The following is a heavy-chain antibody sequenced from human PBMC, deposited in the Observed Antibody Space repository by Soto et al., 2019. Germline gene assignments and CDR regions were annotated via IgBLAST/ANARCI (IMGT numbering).Heavy chain of an antibody. CDR1: GFTFSSYA. CDR3: AKDFGLLGYCSGGRCALRY. J-gene: IGHJ4*02. Sequence: EVQLVESGGGLVQPGGSLRLSCAASGFTFSSYAMSWVRQAPGKGLEWVSAISGSGGSTYYADSVKGRFTISRDNSKNTVYLQLISLRAEDMAVYYCAKDFGLLGYCSGGRCALRYWGQGALVTVSS. V-gene: IGHV3-23*04. CDR2: ISGSGGST. D-gene: IGHD2-15*01.